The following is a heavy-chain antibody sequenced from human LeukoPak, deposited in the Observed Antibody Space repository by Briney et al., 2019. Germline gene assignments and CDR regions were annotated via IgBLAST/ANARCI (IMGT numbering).Heavy chain of an antibody. V-gene: IGHV4-59*01. CDR2: IYYSGST. CDR3: ARDRPSYCSSTSCYSPWFDP. J-gene: IGHJ5*02. D-gene: IGHD2-2*01. CDR1: GGSISSYY. Sequence: SETLSLTCTVSGGSISSYYWSWIRQPPGKGLEWIGYIYYSGSTNYNPSLKSRVTISVDTSKNQFSLKLSSMTAADTAVYYCARDRPSYCSSTSCYSPWFDPWGQGTLVTVSS.